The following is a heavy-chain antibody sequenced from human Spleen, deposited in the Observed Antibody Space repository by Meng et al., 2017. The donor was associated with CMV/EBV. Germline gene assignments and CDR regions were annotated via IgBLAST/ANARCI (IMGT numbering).Heavy chain of an antibody. J-gene: IGHJ4*02. CDR1: GFTFSSYA. CDR3: ASSGYYHFYFDY. D-gene: IGHD3-22*01. CDR2: ISGSGGST. Sequence: GESLKISCAASGFTFSSYAMSWVRQAPGKGLEWVSAISGSGGSTYYADSVKGRFTISRDNSKNTLYLQMNSLRAEDTAVYYCASSGYYHFYFDYWGQGTPVTVSS. V-gene: IGHV3-23*01.